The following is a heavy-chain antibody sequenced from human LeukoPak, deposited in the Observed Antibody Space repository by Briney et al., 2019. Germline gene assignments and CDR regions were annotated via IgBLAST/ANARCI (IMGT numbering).Heavy chain of an antibody. CDR2: IYYSGST. D-gene: IGHD3-10*01. V-gene: IGHV4-59*01. J-gene: IGHJ4*02. CDR3: ARGSAVRGVIVLDY. CDR1: GGSISSYY. Sequence: SETLSPTCTVSGGSISSYYWSWIRQPPGKGLEWIGYIYYSGSTNYNPSLKSRVTISVDTSKNQFSLKLSSVTAADTAVYYCARGSAVRGVIVLDYWGQGTLVTVSS.